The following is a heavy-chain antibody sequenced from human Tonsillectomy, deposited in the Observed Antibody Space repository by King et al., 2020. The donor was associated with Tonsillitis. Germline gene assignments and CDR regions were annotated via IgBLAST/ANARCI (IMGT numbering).Heavy chain of an antibody. J-gene: IGHJ4*02. CDR3: LMGLGRTTGDH. V-gene: IGHV3-15*01. Sequence: VQLVESGGGWIQPGGSLRLSCVASGFSFSDVWMSWARQAPGKGLEWVGRIKRKSTGGTTDYAAPVKGRFTISRDDSKSTVYLQMSSLKTEDTAIYYCLMGLGRTTGDHWGQGTLVTVSS. CDR1: GFSFSDVW. D-gene: IGHD1-14*01. CDR2: IKRKSTGGTT.